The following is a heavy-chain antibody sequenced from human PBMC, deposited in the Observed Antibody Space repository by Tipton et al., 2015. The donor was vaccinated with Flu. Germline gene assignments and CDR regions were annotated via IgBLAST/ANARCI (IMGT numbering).Heavy chain of an antibody. CDR3: ARHGYYDILTGYYSWFDP. D-gene: IGHD3-9*01. J-gene: IGHJ5*02. CDR1: GYSISSGYY. Sequence: TLSLTCAVSGYSISSGYYWGWIRQPPGKGLEWIGSIYHSGSTYYNPSLKSRVTISVDTSKNQFSLKLSSVTAADTAVYYCARHGYYDILTGYYSWFDPWGQGNLVTVSS. CDR2: IYHSGST. V-gene: IGHV4-38-2*01.